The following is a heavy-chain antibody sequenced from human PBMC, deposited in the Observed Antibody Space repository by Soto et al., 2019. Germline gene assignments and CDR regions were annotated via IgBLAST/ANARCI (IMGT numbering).Heavy chain of an antibody. J-gene: IGHJ6*02. CDR3: ARDRSAGDYFYYGMDV. CDR1: GMTFNRNG. V-gene: IGHV3-33*01. D-gene: IGHD1-1*01. Sequence: GGSLRLSCAASGMTFNRNGMHWVRQAPGKGLEWVAVILYDGSKTAYSDSVKGRFTISRDNAKNTLYLQMNSVRDEDTAIYYCARDRSAGDYFYYGMDVWGQGTTVTVSS. CDR2: ILYDGSKT.